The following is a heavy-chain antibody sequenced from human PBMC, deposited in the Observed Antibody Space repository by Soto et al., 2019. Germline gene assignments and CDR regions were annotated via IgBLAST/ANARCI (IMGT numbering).Heavy chain of an antibody. J-gene: IGHJ3*02. Sequence: SETLSLTCTVSGGSISSYYWSWIRQPPGKGLEWIGYIYYSGSTNYNPSLKSRVTISVDTSKNQFSLKLSSVTAADTAVYYCARAKPANWGSLGAFDIWGQGTMVTVSS. D-gene: IGHD7-27*01. CDR2: IYYSGST. V-gene: IGHV4-59*01. CDR3: ARAKPANWGSLGAFDI. CDR1: GGSISSYY.